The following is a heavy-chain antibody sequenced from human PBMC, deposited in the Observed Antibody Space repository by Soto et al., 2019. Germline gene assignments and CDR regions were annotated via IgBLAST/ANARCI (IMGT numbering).Heavy chain of an antibody. D-gene: IGHD3-10*01. Sequence: QVQLVQSGAEVKKPGASVKVSCKASGYTFTSYYMHWVRQAPGQGLEWMGIINPSGGSTSYAQKFQGRVTMTRDTSTSTVYMELSSLRSEDTAVYYCARDPGLPESDYYYYYSMDVWGQGTTVTVSS. CDR3: ARDPGLPESDYYYYYSMDV. CDR1: GYTFTSYY. CDR2: INPSGGST. J-gene: IGHJ6*02. V-gene: IGHV1-46*01.